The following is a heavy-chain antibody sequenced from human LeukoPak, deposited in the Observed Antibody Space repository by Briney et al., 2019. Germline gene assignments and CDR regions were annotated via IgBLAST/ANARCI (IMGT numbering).Heavy chain of an antibody. J-gene: IGHJ4*02. V-gene: IGHV3-74*01. CDR3: ARSLVVIDY. D-gene: IGHD3-16*02. Sequence: GGSLRLSCAASGLTFSSYWMHWVRQAPGKGLVWVSRINSDGSGTTYADSVKSRFTISRDNAKNTLYLQMNSLRAEDTAVYYCARSLVVIDYWGQGTLVTVSS. CDR1: GLTFSSYW. CDR2: INSDGSGT.